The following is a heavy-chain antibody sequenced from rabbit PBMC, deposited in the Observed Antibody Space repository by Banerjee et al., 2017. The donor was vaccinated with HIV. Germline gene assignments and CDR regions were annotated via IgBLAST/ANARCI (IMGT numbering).Heavy chain of an antibody. V-gene: IGHV1S47*01. J-gene: IGHJ4*01. CDR3: TRSGGDAGYGRMLYSNL. D-gene: IGHD7-1*01. CDR2: IYPHGGSA. CDR1: GIDFSPFA. Sequence: QEQLEESGGGLVQPGGSLKLSCKASGIDFSPFAISWVRQAPGKGLEWIAYIYPHGGSADYASWVNGRFTLSLDNAQNTAFLQMTSLTDADTATYFCTRSGGDAGYGRMLYSNLWGQGTLVTVS.